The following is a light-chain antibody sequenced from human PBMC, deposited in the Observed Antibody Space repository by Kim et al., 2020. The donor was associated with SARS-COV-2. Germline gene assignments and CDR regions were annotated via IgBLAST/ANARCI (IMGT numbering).Light chain of an antibody. V-gene: IGKV1-5*03. CDR2: KAS. J-gene: IGKJ2*01. Sequence: PATLSASVGDRVTITCRASQSISSWLAWYQQKPGKAPKLLIYKASSLESGDPSRFSGSGSGTEFTLTISSLQPDDFATYYCQQYQTLGQGKKLEI. CDR3: QQYQT. CDR1: QSISSW.